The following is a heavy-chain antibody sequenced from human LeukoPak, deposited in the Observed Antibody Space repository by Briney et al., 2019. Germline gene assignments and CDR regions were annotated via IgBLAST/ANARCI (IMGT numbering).Heavy chain of an antibody. CDR2: ISAYNGNT. J-gene: IGHJ4*02. Sequence: ASVKVSCKASGYTFTSYGISWVRQAPGQGLEWMGWISAYNGNTNYAQKLRGRVTMTTDTSTSTAYMELRSLRSDDTAVYYCARERGYDSSGYYGYWGQGTLVTVSS. CDR1: GYTFTSYG. CDR3: ARERGYDSSGYYGY. V-gene: IGHV1-18*01. D-gene: IGHD3-22*01.